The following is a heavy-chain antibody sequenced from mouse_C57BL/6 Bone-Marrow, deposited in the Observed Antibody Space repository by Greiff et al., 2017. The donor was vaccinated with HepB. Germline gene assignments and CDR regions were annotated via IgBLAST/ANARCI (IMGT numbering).Heavy chain of an antibody. V-gene: IGHV1-80*01. CDR3: ARGARATGFDS. J-gene: IGHJ2*01. D-gene: IGHD3-1*01. Sequence: QVQLQQSGAELVRPGSSVKISCKASGYAFSNYWMNWVKQRPGQGLEWIGQIYPGDGDSNHNGKFKGKATLTADKSSSAAYMQLSRLTSEDSAVYFCARGARATGFDSWGQGTTRTVSS. CDR1: GYAFSNYW. CDR2: IYPGDGDS.